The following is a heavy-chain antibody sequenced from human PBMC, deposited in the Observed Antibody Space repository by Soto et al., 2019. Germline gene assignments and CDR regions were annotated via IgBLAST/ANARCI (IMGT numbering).Heavy chain of an antibody. J-gene: IGHJ4*02. CDR1: GFTFSSYW. D-gene: IGHD3-3*01. CDR3: ARDAGMYYDFWSGYSPVY. Sequence: GGSLRLSCAASGFTFSSYWMHWVRQAPGKWLVWVSRINSDGSSTSYADSVKGRFTISRDNAKNTLYPQMNSLRAEDTAVYYCARDAGMYYDFWSGYSPVYWGQGXLVTVYS. CDR2: INSDGSST. V-gene: IGHV3-74*01.